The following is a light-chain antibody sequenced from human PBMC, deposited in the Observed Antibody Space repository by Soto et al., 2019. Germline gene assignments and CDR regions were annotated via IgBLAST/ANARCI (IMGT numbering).Light chain of an antibody. CDR1: QSVSSN. CDR2: GAS. CDR3: QQYIDWPET. J-gene: IGKJ1*01. V-gene: IGKV3-15*01. Sequence: EIVMTQSPATLSVSPGERATLSCRASQSVSSNLAWYQQKPGQAPSLLIYGASTRATGIPARFSGSGSGTEFALTITSLQSVDFAVYYCQQYIDWPETFGQGTKVEIK.